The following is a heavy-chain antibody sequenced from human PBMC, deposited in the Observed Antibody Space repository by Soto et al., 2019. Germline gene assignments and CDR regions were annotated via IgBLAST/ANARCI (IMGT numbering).Heavy chain of an antibody. V-gene: IGHV3-21*01. J-gene: IGHJ6*02. CDR1: VFTFSTYS. CDR3: AREYTAWPLAYGLDV. CDR2: ISSRSDI. Sequence: PGGSLRLSGVGSVFTFSTYSINWVRQAPGKGLEWVSSISSRSDIYYADSVKGRFTISRDNAKNSVSLQMNSLRAEDTAVYYCAREYTAWPLAYGLDVWGQGTTVTVSS. D-gene: IGHD2-2*02.